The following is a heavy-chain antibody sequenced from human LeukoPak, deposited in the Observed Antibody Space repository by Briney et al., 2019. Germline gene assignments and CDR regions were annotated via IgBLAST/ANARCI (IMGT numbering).Heavy chain of an antibody. CDR2: ISYDGRNK. V-gene: IGHV3-30*03. D-gene: IGHD4-17*01. Sequence: GGSLRLSCAASGFPFSNHGMHWVRQAPGKGLEWVAVISYDGRNKYYADSVKGRFTISRDNSQNTLSPQMNSLRAEDTAVYYCARGTHYETNYYGMDVWGQGTTVTVSS. J-gene: IGHJ6*02. CDR3: ARGTHYETNYYGMDV. CDR1: GFPFSNHG.